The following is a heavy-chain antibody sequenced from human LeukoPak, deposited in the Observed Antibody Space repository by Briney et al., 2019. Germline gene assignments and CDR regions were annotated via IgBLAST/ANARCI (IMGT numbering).Heavy chain of an antibody. CDR1: GGSISSSNYY. Sequence: PSETLSLTCTVSGGSISSSNYYWGWIRQPPGKGLEWIGSIFYSGTTYYNPSLKSRVTISVDTSKNQFSLKLSFVTAADTAVCYCARHLRFGSSALPRDTFDIWGRGTVVTVSS. V-gene: IGHV4-39*01. CDR2: IFYSGTT. J-gene: IGHJ3*02. D-gene: IGHD1-26*01. CDR3: ARHLRFGSSALPRDTFDI.